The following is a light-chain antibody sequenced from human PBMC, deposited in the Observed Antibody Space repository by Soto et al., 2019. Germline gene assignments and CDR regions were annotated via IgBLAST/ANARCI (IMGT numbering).Light chain of an antibody. V-gene: IGLV1-47*02. CDR3: VSWDDSLSGLV. CDR2: SDN. CDR1: SANIGNNY. J-gene: IGLJ1*01. Sequence: QSVLTQSPSASGTPGQRVTISCSGRSANIGNNYVCWYQQLPGTAPKLLIYSDNQRPSGVPERFSGSKSGSSASLAISGLRPEDEADYFCVSWDDSLSGLVFGTGTKLTVL.